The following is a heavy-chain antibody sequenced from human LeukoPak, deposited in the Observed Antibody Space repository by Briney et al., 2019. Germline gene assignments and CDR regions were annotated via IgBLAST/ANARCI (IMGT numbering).Heavy chain of an antibody. CDR2: IKQDGSEK. D-gene: IGHD3-3*01. J-gene: IGHJ4*02. CDR1: GFTFSSYW. Sequence: PGGSLRLSCAASGFTFSSYWMSWVRQAPGKGLEWVANIKQDGSEKYYVDSVKGRFTISRDNAKNSLYLQMNSLRAEDTAVYYCARSFLEWSQEPYYFDYWGQGTLVTVSS. CDR3: ARSFLEWSQEPYYFDY. V-gene: IGHV3-7*01.